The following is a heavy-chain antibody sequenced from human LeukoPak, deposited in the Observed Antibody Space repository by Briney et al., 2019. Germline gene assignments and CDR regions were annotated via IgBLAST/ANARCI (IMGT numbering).Heavy chain of an antibody. V-gene: IGHV3-30*18. Sequence: GGSLRLSCAASGFTFSFYGIHWVRQAPGKGLEWVAVISDDGSTKYYSDSVKGRFTISRDNSKNTLYLQMNSLRAEDTAVYYCAKEVGYYGSEGLDYWGQGTLVTVSS. CDR3: AKEVGYYGSEGLDY. CDR1: GFTFSFYG. CDR2: ISDDGSTK. J-gene: IGHJ4*02. D-gene: IGHD3-10*01.